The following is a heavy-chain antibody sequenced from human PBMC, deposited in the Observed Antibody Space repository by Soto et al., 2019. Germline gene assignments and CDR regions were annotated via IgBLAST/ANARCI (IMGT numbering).Heavy chain of an antibody. V-gene: IGHV1-2*04. J-gene: IGHJ5*02. D-gene: IGHD6-19*01. Sequence: QVQLVQSGAEVKKPGASVKVSCKASGYTFTGYYMHWVRQAPGQGLEWMGWINPNSGGTNYAQKFQGWVTMTRDTSSSTAYMELSRLRSDDTAVYYCARGDSSGWYTSTHNGFDPWGQGTLVTVSS. CDR2: INPNSGGT. CDR1: GYTFTGYY. CDR3: ARGDSSGWYTSTHNGFDP.